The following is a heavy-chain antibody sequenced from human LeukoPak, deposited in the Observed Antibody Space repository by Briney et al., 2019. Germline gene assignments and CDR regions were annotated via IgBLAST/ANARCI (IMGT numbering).Heavy chain of an antibody. V-gene: IGHV4-59*01. Sequence: LSDTLALTCTVSGGSISSYYWSWIRQPPCKVLDRIGYICYSSRTNYNPSLKSRVTISVDTFKKQFSLKLSSVTAADTALFFFKQKTAYEILTGYSGALDYWGQGTLVTVSS. J-gene: IGHJ4*02. CDR3: KQKTAYEILTGYSGALDY. D-gene: IGHD3-9*01. CDR1: GGSISSYY. CDR2: ICYSSRT.